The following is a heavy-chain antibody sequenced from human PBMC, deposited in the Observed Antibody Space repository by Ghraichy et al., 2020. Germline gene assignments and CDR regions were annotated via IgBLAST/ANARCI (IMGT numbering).Heavy chain of an antibody. CDR2: ISGSGGST. CDR3: ASRNRGRSTYYFDY. D-gene: IGHD1-14*01. V-gene: IGHV3-23*01. CDR1: GFTFSSYA. Sequence: GGSLRLSCAASGFTFSSYAMSWVRQAPGKGLEWVSAISGSGGSTYYADSVKGRFTISRDNSKNTLYLQMNSLRAEDTAVYYCASRNRGRSTYYFDYWGQGTLVTVSS. J-gene: IGHJ4*02.